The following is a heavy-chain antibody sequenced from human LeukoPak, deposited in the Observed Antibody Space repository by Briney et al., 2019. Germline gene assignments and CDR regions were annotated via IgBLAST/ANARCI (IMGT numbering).Heavy chain of an antibody. V-gene: IGHV3-15*01. CDR2: IRSKTDGGTT. Sequence: GGSLRLSCAASEFTFNNYWMTWVRQAPGKGLEWVGRIRSKTDGGTTDYAAPVKGRFTISRDDSKNTLYLQMNSLKTEDTAVYYCTTDTVDSSGRPYYYGMDVWGQGTTVTVSS. J-gene: IGHJ6*02. CDR1: EFTFNNYW. D-gene: IGHD6-19*01. CDR3: TTDTVDSSGRPYYYGMDV.